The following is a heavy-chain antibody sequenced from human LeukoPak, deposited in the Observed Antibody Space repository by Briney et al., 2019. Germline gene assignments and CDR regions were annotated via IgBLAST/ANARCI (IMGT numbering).Heavy chain of an antibody. CDR2: IWYDGSNR. D-gene: IGHD3-22*01. V-gene: IGHV3-33*01. Sequence: GGPLRLSCEASGFTFSSYGMHWVRQAPGKGLEWVALIWYDGSNRYHADSVKGRFTISRDNSKNTVYLQMNSLRHEDTALYYCARDYYDTTGFGDYWGQGTLVTVSS. CDR1: GFTFSSYG. CDR3: ARDYYDTTGFGDY. J-gene: IGHJ4*02.